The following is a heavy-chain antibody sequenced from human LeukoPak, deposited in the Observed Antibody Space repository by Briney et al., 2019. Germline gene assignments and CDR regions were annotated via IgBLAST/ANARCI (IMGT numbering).Heavy chain of an antibody. CDR2: IYHSGST. D-gene: IGHD1-1*01. J-gene: IGHJ3*02. CDR3: ARKQLPGDAFDI. CDR1: GYSISSGYY. Sequence: SETLSLTCTVSGYSISSGYYWGWIRQPPGKGLEWIGSIYHSGSTYYNPSLKSRVTIPVDTSKNQFSLKLSSVTAADTAVYYCARKQLPGDAFDIWGQGTMVTVSS. V-gene: IGHV4-38-2*02.